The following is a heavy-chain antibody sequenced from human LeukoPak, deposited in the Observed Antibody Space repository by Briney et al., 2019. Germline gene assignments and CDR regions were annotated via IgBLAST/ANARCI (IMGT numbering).Heavy chain of an antibody. CDR1: GFTFTTYS. V-gene: IGHV3-21*01. CDR3: ARDQYGDYANDY. CDR2: ISSNGDYI. J-gene: IGHJ4*02. D-gene: IGHD4-17*01. Sequence: GGSLRLSCAAPGFTFTTYSMNWVRQAPGKGLEWVSSISSNGDYIYYADSLKGRFTISRDDAKNSLYLQMNSLRAEDTAVYYCARDQYGDYANDYWGQGTLVTVSS.